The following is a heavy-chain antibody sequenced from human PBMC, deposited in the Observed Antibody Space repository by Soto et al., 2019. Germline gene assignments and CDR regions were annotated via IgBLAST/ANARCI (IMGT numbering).Heavy chain of an antibody. CDR1: GFTFSSYD. D-gene: IGHD3-10*01. J-gene: IGHJ3*02. V-gene: IGHV3-13*01. CDR2: IGTAGDT. Sequence: PGGSLRLSCAASGFTFSSYDMHWARQATGKGLEWVSAIGTAGDTYYPGSVKGRFTISRENAKNSLYLQMNSLKTEDTAVYYCTTDLYYYGSAYAFDIWGQGTMVTVSS. CDR3: TTDLYYYGSAYAFDI.